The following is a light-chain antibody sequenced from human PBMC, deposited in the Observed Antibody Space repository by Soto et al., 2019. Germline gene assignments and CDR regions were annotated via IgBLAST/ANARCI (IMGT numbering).Light chain of an antibody. CDR2: EVT. Sequence: QSALTQPASVSGSPGQSITISCSGTSSEVGAHDFVSWYQHHPDKAPKVIIFEVTKRPSGVSDRFSGSKTGNTASLTISGLQAEDEADYYCNSYTLSKTVIFGGGTKLTVL. J-gene: IGLJ2*01. CDR1: SSEVGAHDF. CDR3: NSYTLSKTVI. V-gene: IGLV2-14*01.